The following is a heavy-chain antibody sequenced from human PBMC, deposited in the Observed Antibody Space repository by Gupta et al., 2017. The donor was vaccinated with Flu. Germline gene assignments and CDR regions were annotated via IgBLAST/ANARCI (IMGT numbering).Heavy chain of an antibody. CDR1: FSSFA. V-gene: IGHV3-23*01. J-gene: IGHJ4*02. D-gene: IGHD1-26*01. Sequence: FSSFAMSWVRQAPGRGLEWVSGISGSGANTYYADSVKGRFTISRDNSNNSLFLQMNSLRAEDTAVYYCAKDQAPLVGASDYWGQGTLVTVSS. CDR2: ISGSGANT. CDR3: AKDQAPLVGASDY.